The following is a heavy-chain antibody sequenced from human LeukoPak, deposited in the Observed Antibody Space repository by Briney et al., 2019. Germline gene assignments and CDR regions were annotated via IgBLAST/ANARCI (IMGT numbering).Heavy chain of an antibody. D-gene: IGHD6-13*01. J-gene: IGHJ1*01. Sequence: GGSLRLSSAASGFTFSNYATSWVRQAPGKGLEWGSGISNSGHSSYHADSVKGRFTTTRDNSQNTLYLQMNSLRVEDTALYNSSKDWRNGYSSDWYSEGYFPHWGQGTLVSVSS. CDR3: SKDWRNGYSSDWYSEGYFPH. CDR1: GFTFSNYA. V-gene: IGHV3-23*01. CDR2: ISNSGHSS.